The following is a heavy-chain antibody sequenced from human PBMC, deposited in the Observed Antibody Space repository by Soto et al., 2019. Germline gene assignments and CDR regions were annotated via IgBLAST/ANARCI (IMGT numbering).Heavy chain of an antibody. CDR3: TTDRYYYGSGSELEGYYYYYGMDV. CDR1: GFTFSSYG. J-gene: IGHJ6*02. CDR2: ISYDGSNK. V-gene: IGHV3-30*03. Sequence: WGSLRLSCAASGFTFSSYGMHWVRQAPGKGLEWVAVISYDGSNKYYADSVKGRFTISRDNSKNTLYLQMNSLKTEDTAVYYCTTDRYYYGSGSELEGYYYYYGMDVWGQGTTVTVSS. D-gene: IGHD3-10*01.